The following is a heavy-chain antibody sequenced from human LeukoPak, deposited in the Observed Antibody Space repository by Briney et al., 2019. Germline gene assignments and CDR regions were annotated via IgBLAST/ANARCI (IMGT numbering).Heavy chain of an antibody. V-gene: IGHV3-21*01. Sequence: GGSLRLSCAASGFTFSSYTMNWVRQAPGKGLEWVSSFSRSGPYIYYADSVKGRFTISRDNAKNSLYLQMNSLRAEDTAVYYCTRARDGFDPWGQGTLVTVSS. D-gene: IGHD5-24*01. CDR3: TRARDGFDP. CDR2: FSRSGPYI. J-gene: IGHJ5*02. CDR1: GFTFSSYT.